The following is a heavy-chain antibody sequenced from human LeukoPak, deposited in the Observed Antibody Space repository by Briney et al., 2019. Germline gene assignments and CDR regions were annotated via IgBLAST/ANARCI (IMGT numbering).Heavy chain of an antibody. J-gene: IGHJ2*01. D-gene: IGHD6-13*01. CDR1: GFIFSNYA. Sequence: GGTLRLSCAASGFIFSNYAMTWVRQAPGKGLEWVSGMSAPGDSTYYADSVKGRFTISRDNFKKTLYLQMNSLRAEDTAVYYCAKVAADSAWYIDVWGRGTLVSVSS. CDR2: MSAPGDST. CDR3: AKVAADSAWYIDV. V-gene: IGHV3-23*01.